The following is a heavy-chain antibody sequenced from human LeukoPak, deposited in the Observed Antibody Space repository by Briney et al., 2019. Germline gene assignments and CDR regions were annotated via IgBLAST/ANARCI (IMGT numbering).Heavy chain of an antibody. CDR2: IYPRDGST. CDR3: ARDQEGFDY. V-gene: IGHV1-46*01. J-gene: IGHJ4*02. Sequence: APVKVSCKASGYTFTSNYIHWVRQAPGQGLEWMGMIYPRDGSTSYAQKFQGRVTVTRDTSTSTVHMELSGLRSEDTAVYYCARDQEGFDYWGQGTLVTVSS. CDR1: GYTFTSNY.